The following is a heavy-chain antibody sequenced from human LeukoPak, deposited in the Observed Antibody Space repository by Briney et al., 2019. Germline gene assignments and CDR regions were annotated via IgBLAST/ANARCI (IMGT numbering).Heavy chain of an antibody. CDR3: ARKSDSLMLRGGDC. V-gene: IGHV3-66*01. Sequence: SGGSLRLSCAASGFTFSDYYISWIRQAPGKGLECVSIIYSGGTTYYADSVRGRFTISRDNSKNTLYLQMDRLRVEDTAVYYCARKSDSLMLRGGDCWGQGTLVTVSS. CDR1: GFTFSDYY. CDR2: IYSGGTT. J-gene: IGHJ4*02. D-gene: IGHD3-10*01.